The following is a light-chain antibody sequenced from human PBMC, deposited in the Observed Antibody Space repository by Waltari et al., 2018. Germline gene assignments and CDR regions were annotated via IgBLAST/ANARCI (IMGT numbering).Light chain of an antibody. Sequence: ESVLTQPPGTLSLSPGERATLSCRASQSLSRSRLAWYQQKPGQAPRLLIYAASSRATGIPDRFSGSGSGTDFSLTISRVEPEDFAVYYCQQYGSSVMYTFGQGTKLEIQ. CDR1: QSLSRSR. CDR3: QQYGSSVMYT. V-gene: IGKV3-20*01. CDR2: AAS. J-gene: IGKJ2*01.